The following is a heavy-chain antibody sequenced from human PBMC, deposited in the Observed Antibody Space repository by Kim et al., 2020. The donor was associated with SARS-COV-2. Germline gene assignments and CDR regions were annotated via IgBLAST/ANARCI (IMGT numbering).Heavy chain of an antibody. J-gene: IGHJ5*02. D-gene: IGHD3-22*01. Sequence: GGSLRLSCAASGFTFSSYSMNWVRQAPGKGLEWVSSISSSSSYIYYADSVKGRFTITRANAKNSLYLQMNSLRAEDTAVYYCARDGEYYYDSSGKNWFDPWGQGTLVTVSS. CDR2: ISSSSSYI. CDR3: ARDGEYYYDSSGKNWFDP. CDR1: GFTFSSYS. V-gene: IGHV3-21*01.